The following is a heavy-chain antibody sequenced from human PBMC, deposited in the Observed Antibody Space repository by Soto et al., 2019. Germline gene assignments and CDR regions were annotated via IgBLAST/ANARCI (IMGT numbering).Heavy chain of an antibody. CDR1: GFTFSSYS. CDR2: ISSSSSYI. D-gene: IGHD2-15*01. CDR3: AGGGGGGCSGGSCYPTDY. Sequence: EVQLVESGGGLVKPGGSLRLSCAASGFTFSSYSMNWVRQAPGKGLEWVSSISSSSSYIYYADSVKGRFTISRDKAKNFLYLQMNSLRAEDTAVYSCAGGGGGGCSGGSCYPTDYWGQGTLVTVSS. V-gene: IGHV3-21*01. J-gene: IGHJ4*02.